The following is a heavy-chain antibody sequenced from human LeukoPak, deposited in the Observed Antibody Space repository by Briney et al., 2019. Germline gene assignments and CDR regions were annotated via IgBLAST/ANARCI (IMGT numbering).Heavy chain of an antibody. CDR3: ARGLPAATGNDFDY. CDR2: ISGSGGSP. V-gene: IGHV3-23*01. J-gene: IGHJ4*02. CDR1: GFTFRSYA. Sequence: LTGGSLRLSCAASGFTFRSYAMSWVRQAPGKGLEWVSGISGSGGSPYHADSVKGRFTISRDNSKNTLLLQMNSLRAGDTAVYYCARGLPAATGNDFDYWGQGILVTVSS. D-gene: IGHD6-13*01.